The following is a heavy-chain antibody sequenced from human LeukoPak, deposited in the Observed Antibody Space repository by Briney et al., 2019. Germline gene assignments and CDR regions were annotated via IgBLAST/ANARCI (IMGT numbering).Heavy chain of an antibody. CDR3: TRVSGLVYYDFMDV. V-gene: IGHV3-48*03. CDR2: ISSSGSTK. CDR1: GFTFSSYE. Sequence: GGSLRLSCAASGFTFSSYEMNWVRQAPGKGLEWVSYISSSGSTKYYADSVKGRFTISRDNANNSVYLQMNSLRVEDTAVYYCTRVSGLVYYDFMDVWGKGTTVTVSS. D-gene: IGHD2-8*02. J-gene: IGHJ6*03.